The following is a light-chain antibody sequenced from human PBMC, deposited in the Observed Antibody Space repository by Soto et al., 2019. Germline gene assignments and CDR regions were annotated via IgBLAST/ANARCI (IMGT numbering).Light chain of an antibody. J-gene: IGLJ2*01. V-gene: IGLV2-11*01. CDR3: CSYAGSSSFRVL. Sequence: QSVLTQPASVSGSPGQSITISCTGTSSDVGGYNYVSWYQQHPGKAPKLIIYDVTKRPSGVPDRFSGSKSGNTASLIISGLQAADEAEYYCCCCSYAGSSSFRVLFGGGTQLTVL. CDR2: DVT. CDR1: SSDVGGYNY.